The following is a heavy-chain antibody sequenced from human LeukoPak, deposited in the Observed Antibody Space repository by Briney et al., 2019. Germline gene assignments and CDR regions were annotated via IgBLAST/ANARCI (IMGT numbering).Heavy chain of an antibody. CDR3: ARGPHCSGGSCYSAYYYGMDV. J-gene: IGHJ6*02. CDR2: INHSGST. Sequence: SETLSLTCAVYGGSFSGYYWSWIRQPPGKGLEWIGEINHSGSTNYNPSLKSRVTISVDTSKNQFSLKLSSVTAADTAVYYCARGPHCSGGSCYSAYYYGMDVWGQGTLVTVSS. D-gene: IGHD2-15*01. V-gene: IGHV4-34*01. CDR1: GGSFSGYY.